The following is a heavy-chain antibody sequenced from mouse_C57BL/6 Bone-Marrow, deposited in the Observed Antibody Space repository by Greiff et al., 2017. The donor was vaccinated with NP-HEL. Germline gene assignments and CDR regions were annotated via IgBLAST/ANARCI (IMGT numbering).Heavy chain of an antibody. CDR2: IYPGGGYT. CDR1: GYTFTNYW. V-gene: IGHV1-63*01. Sequence: LQESGAELVRPGTSVKMSCKASGYTFTNYWIGWAKQRPGHGLEWIGDIYPGGGYTNYNEKFKGKATLTADKSSSTAYMQFSSLTSEDSAIYYCAVYYGSSPFAYWGQGTLVTVSA. D-gene: IGHD1-1*01. CDR3: AVYYGSSPFAY. J-gene: IGHJ3*01.